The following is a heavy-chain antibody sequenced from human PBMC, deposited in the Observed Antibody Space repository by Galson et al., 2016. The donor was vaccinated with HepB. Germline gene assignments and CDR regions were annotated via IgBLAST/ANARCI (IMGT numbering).Heavy chain of an antibody. Sequence: SLRLSCAASGFAFDEYALHWVRQGPGKGLEWVSGISWDSETIDYVDSVRGRFRISRDNAEKSLFLQMNRLRQEDTGVYYCVKDRRVTTGVFESWGQGTLVVVSS. CDR3: VKDRRVTTGVFES. V-gene: IGHV3-9*01. CDR2: ISWDSETI. D-gene: IGHD4-11*01. CDR1: GFAFDEYA. J-gene: IGHJ4*02.